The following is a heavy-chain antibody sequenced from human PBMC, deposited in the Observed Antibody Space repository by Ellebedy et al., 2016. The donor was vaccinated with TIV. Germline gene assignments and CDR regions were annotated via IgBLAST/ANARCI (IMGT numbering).Heavy chain of an antibody. CDR3: ASLVMDY. Sequence: GSLRLSCTVSGGSISSGYYWGWIRQPPGKGLEWIGSIYHSGSTYYNPSLKSRVTISVDTSKNQFSLKLSSVTAADTAVYYCASLVMDYWGQGTLVTVSS. CDR2: IYHSGST. V-gene: IGHV4-38-2*02. D-gene: IGHD2-21*01. CDR1: GGSISSGYY. J-gene: IGHJ4*02.